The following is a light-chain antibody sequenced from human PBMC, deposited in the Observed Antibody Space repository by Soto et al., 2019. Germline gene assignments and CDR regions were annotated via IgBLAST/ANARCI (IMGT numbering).Light chain of an antibody. V-gene: IGKV3-15*01. Sequence: EIVMTQSPATLSVSPGERATLSCRASQSVSSSYLAWYQQKPGQAPRLLIYAASTRATGIPARFSGSGSGTEFTLTISSLQSEDFAVYYCQQYNNWPSWTFGQGSKVDIK. CDR1: QSVSSSY. CDR3: QQYNNWPSWT. J-gene: IGKJ1*01. CDR2: AAS.